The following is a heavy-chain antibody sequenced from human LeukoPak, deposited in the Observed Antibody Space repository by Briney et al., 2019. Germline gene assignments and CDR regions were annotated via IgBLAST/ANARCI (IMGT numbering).Heavy chain of an antibody. Sequence: SETLSLTCTVSGGPVSGGSYYWSWIRQPPGKGLEWIGYIYYNGNTNYSPSLKSRVTMSVDTSKNLFSLKVSSVTAADTAVYYCARGRSNYYGMDVWGQGTTVTVSS. J-gene: IGHJ6*02. CDR3: ARGRSNYYGMDV. D-gene: IGHD1-26*01. V-gene: IGHV4-61*01. CDR2: IYYNGNT. CDR1: GGPVSGGSYY.